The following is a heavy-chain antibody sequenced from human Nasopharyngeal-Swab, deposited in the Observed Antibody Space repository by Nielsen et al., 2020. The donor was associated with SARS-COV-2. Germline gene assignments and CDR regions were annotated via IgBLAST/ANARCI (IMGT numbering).Heavy chain of an antibody. J-gene: IGHJ6*02. CDR3: AKDEGYSSSWYDQYYYYYYGMDV. V-gene: IGHV3-30*18. CDR2: ISYDGSNK. Sequence: GGSLRLSCAASGFTFSSYGMHWVRQAPGKGPEWVAVISYDGSNKYYADSVKGRFTISRDNSKNTLYLQMNSLRAEDTAVYYCAKDEGYSSSWYDQYYYYYYGMDVWGQGTTVTVSS. D-gene: IGHD6-13*01. CDR1: GFTFSSYG.